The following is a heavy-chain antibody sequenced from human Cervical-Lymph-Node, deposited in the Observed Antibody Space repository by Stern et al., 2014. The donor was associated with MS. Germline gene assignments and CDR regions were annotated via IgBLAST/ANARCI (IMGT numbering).Heavy chain of an antibody. CDR1: GFTLRSYG. CDR2: ISNDGNEK. V-gene: IGHV3-30*18. Sequence: QVQLMQSGGGVVQPGRSLRLSCAASGFTLRSYGMHWVRQAPGKGLEWVAVISNDGNEKYYTDSVKGRFTISRDNSKNTLYLQMNSLRIEDTAVYYCAKDRLFCSGGGCYAMDVWGQGTTVTVSS. CDR3: AKDRLFCSGGGCYAMDV. D-gene: IGHD2-15*01. J-gene: IGHJ6*02.